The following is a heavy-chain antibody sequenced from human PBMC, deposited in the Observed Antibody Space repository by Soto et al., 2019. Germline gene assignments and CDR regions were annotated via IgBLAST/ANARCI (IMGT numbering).Heavy chain of an antibody. Sequence: ASVKVSCKASGYTFTSYGISWVRQAPGQGLEWMGWISAYNGNTNYAQKLQGRVTMTTDTSTSTAYMELRSLRSDDTAVYYCARDHRIAVAGPDLGGYWCQGTLVTVSS. V-gene: IGHV1-18*01. CDR3: ARDHRIAVAGPDLGGY. CDR1: GYTFTSYG. D-gene: IGHD6-19*01. J-gene: IGHJ4*02. CDR2: ISAYNGNT.